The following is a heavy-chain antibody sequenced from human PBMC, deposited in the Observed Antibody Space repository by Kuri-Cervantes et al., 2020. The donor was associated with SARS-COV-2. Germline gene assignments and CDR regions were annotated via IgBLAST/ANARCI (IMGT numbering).Heavy chain of an antibody. CDR3: AHKEVAEAFGI. J-gene: IGHJ3*02. V-gene: IGHV2-5*05. D-gene: IGHD2-15*01. CDR1: GFSLSTSGVG. CDR2: IYWDDDK. Sequence: SGPTLVKPTQTLTLTCTFSGFSLSTSGVGVGWIRQPPGKALEWLALIYWDDDKRYGPSLKSRLSITKDTSRNQVVLTMTNMEPVDTATYFCAHKEVAEAFGIWGQGTMVTVSS.